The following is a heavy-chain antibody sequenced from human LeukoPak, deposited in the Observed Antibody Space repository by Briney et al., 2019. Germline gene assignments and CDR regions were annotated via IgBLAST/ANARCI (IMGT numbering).Heavy chain of an antibody. Sequence: GGSLRLSCAASGFTFSDAWMSWVRQSPGKGLEWVGRIKSKTYGGTTDYAAPVKGRFSISRDESKNTVYLQMNSLKTEDTAVYYCTTATSYWGQGSLVTVSS. CDR1: GFTFSDAW. CDR2: IKSKTYGGTT. V-gene: IGHV3-15*01. CDR3: TTATSY. J-gene: IGHJ4*02.